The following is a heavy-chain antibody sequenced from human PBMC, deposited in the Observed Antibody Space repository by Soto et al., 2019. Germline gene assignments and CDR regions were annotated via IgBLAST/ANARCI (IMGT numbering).Heavy chain of an antibody. V-gene: IGHV1-3*01. D-gene: IGHD2-21*02. CDR3: ASEYCGGDCYSAARYGMDV. Sequence: ASVKVSCKDSGYTFTGYAMHWVRQAPGQRLEWMGWINAGNGNTKYSQKFQGRVTITRDTSASTAYMELSSLRSEDTAVYYCASEYCGGDCYSAARYGMDVWGQGTTVTVSS. J-gene: IGHJ6*02. CDR1: GYTFTGYA. CDR2: INAGNGNT.